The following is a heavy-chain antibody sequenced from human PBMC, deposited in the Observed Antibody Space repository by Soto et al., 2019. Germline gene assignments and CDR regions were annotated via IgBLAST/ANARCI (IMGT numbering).Heavy chain of an antibody. J-gene: IGHJ5*02. V-gene: IGHV4-30-2*01. Sequence: SETLSLTCAVPGGSISSGGYSWSWIRQPPGKGLEWIGYIYHSGSTYYNPSLKSRVTISVDRSKNQFSLKLSSVTAADTAVYYCARSGSSVRNYGDTNWFDPWGQGTLVTVSS. CDR2: IYHSGST. CDR3: ARSGSSVRNYGDTNWFDP. CDR1: GGSISSGGYS. D-gene: IGHD4-17*01.